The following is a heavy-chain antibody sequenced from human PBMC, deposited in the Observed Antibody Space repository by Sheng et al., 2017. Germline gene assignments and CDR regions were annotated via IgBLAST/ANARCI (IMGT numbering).Heavy chain of an antibody. CDR2: SIPIFGTA. V-gene: IGHV1-69*13. CDR3: ARTYTAMVPSTYYYHMDV. CDR1: GGTFSRYA. D-gene: IGHD5-18*01. Sequence: QVQLVQSGSEVKKPGSSVKVSCKASGGTFSRYAISWVRQAPGQGLEWMGGSIPIFGTANYVRKFQDRVTFTADESTSTVYMELSSLRFEDTAVYYCARTYTAMVPSTYYYHMDVWGQGTTVTVSS. J-gene: IGHJ6*03.